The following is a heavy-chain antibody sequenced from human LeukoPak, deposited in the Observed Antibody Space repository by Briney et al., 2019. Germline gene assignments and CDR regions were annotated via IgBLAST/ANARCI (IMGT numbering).Heavy chain of an antibody. J-gene: IGHJ4*02. D-gene: IGHD6-6*01. Sequence: GGSLRLSCVASGFTVSSNYMTWVRQAPGKGLEWVSVIYAGGRTYYADSVKGRFTISRDNPKDTLYLQMNNLRAEDTAVYYCARGRLAASTHAIDCWGQGTLVTVSS. CDR2: IYAGGRT. CDR1: GFTVSSNY. CDR3: ARGRLAASTHAIDC. V-gene: IGHV3-53*01.